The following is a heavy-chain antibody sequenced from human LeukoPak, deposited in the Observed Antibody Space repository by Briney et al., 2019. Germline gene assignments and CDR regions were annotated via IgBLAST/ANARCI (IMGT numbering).Heavy chain of an antibody. J-gene: IGHJ6*04. V-gene: IGHV3-30*04. D-gene: IGHD4-17*01. Sequence: PGRSLRLSCAASGFTFSSYAMHWVRQAPGKGLEWVAVISYDGSNKYYADSVKGRFTISRDNSKNTLYLQMNSLRAEDTAVYYCARVPYGDYVDSYYGMDVWGKGTTVTVSS. CDR1: GFTFSSYA. CDR3: ARVPYGDYVDSYYGMDV. CDR2: ISYDGSNK.